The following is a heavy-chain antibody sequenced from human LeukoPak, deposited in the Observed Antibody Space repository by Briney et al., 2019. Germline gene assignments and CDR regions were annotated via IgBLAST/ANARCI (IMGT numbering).Heavy chain of an antibody. D-gene: IGHD3-9*01. CDR3: AKEAVRYFDWLSPNWFDP. J-gene: IGHJ5*02. CDR1: GFTFTSYA. Sequence: GGSLRPSCPASGFTFTSYAMSWVRQPPGKGLXXXXXXXCSGGSTYYADTVKGRFTITRDNSKNTLYLQMNSLRAEDTAVYYCAKEAVRYFDWLSPNWFDPWGQGTLVTVSS. CDR2: XXCSGGST. V-gene: IGHV3-23*01.